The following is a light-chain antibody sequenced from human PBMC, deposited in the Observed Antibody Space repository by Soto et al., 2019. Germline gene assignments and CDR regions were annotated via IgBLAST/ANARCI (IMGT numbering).Light chain of an antibody. CDR2: DAS. V-gene: IGKV3-11*01. CDR3: QPRSNWPLT. J-gene: IGKJ4*01. Sequence: EIVLTQSPATLSLSPGERATLSCRASQSVSSHLAWYQQKPGQAPRLLIYDASNRATGIPARFSGSGSGTDFTLTISSLEPEDFAVYYCQPRSNWPLTFGGGTKVEIK. CDR1: QSVSSH.